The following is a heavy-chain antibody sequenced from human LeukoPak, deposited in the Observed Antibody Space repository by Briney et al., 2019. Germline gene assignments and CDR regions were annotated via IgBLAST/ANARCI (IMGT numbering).Heavy chain of an antibody. V-gene: IGHV1-2*02. J-gene: IGHJ4*02. CDR2: INPNSGGT. CDR1: GYTFTGYY. CDR3: AVPGGDSPYFDY. Sequence: GASVKVSCKASGYTFTGYYMHWVRQAPGQGLEWMGWINPNSGGTNYAHKFQGRVTMTRDTSISTAYMELSRLRSDDTAVYYCAVPGGDSPYFDYWGQGTLVTVSS. D-gene: IGHD2-21*02.